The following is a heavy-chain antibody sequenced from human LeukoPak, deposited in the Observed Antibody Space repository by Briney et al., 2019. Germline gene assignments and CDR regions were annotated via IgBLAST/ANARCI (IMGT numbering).Heavy chain of an antibody. Sequence: SETLSLTCTVSGGSIRSYYWSWIRQPPGKGLEWIGYIYYSGSTNYNPSLKSRVTISVDTSKNHFSLKLSSVTAADTAVYYCARDLYSGYDWAGFNIWGQGTVVTVSS. CDR1: GGSIRSYY. CDR2: IYYSGST. J-gene: IGHJ3*02. D-gene: IGHD5-12*01. V-gene: IGHV4-59*01. CDR3: ARDLYSGYDWAGFNI.